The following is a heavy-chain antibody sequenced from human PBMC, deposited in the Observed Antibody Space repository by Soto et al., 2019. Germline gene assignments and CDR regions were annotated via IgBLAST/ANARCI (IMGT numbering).Heavy chain of an antibody. Sequence: PGGSLRLSCVASGFSFSNSPIHWVRQAPGKGLEWVSVMSYDGNRQYYADSVKGRFTISRDSSKNTLYLQMNSVRVEDTAMYYCAREEYSTHYFDFWGQGTLVTVSS. CDR3: AREEYSTHYFDF. J-gene: IGHJ4*02. D-gene: IGHD5-18*01. CDR1: GFSFSNSP. V-gene: IGHV3-30*04. CDR2: MSYDGNRQ.